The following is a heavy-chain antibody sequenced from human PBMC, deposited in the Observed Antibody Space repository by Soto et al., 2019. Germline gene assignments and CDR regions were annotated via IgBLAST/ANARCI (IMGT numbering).Heavy chain of an antibody. J-gene: IGHJ6*02. D-gene: IGHD3-10*01. CDR2: ISYDGSNK. V-gene: IGHV3-30-3*01. CDR1: GFTFSSYA. Sequence: QVQLVESGGGVVQPGRSLRLSCAASGFTFSSYAMHWVRQAPGKGLEWVAVISYDGSNKYYADSVKGRFTISRDNSKNTLYLQMNSLRAEDTAVYYCAREYTMVRGGSNYYYYGMDVWGQGTTVTVSS. CDR3: AREYTMVRGGSNYYYYGMDV.